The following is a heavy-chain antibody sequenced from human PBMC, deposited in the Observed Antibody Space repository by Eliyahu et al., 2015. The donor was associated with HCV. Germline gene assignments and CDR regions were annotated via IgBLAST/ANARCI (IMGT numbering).Heavy chain of an antibody. Sequence: EVQLVESGGGLVKPGGSLRLSCAASGFTFSNAWMSWVRQAPGKGLGWVGRIKSKTDGGTTDYAAPVKGRFTISRDDSKNTLYLQMNSLKTEDTAVYYCTTDGTWFGELSLDYWGQGTLVTVSS. CDR3: TTDGTWFGELSLDY. V-gene: IGHV3-15*01. D-gene: IGHD3-10*01. CDR1: GFTFSNAW. CDR2: IKSKTDGGTT. J-gene: IGHJ4*02.